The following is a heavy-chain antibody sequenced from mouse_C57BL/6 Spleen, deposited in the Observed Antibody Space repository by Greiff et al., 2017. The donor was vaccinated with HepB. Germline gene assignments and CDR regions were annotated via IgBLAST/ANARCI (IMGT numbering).Heavy chain of an antibody. V-gene: IGHV1-82*01. J-gene: IGHJ2*01. CDR2: IYPGDGDT. CDR3: AREGVTTVVAYYFDY. CDR1: GYAFSSSW. D-gene: IGHD1-1*01. Sequence: VQLQQSGPELVKPGASVKISCKASGYAFSSSWMNWVKQRPGKGLEWIGRIYPGDGDTNYNGKFKGKATLTADKSSSTAYMQLSSLTSEDSAVYFCAREGVTTVVAYYFDYWGQGTTLTVSS.